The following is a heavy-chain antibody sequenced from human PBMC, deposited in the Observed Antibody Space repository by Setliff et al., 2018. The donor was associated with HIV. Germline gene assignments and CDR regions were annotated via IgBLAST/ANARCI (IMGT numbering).Heavy chain of an antibody. CDR2: IYYSGNT. CDR1: GGSISSYF. V-gene: IGHV4-59*08. Sequence: SETLSLTCTVSGGSISSYFWSWIRQPPGKGLEWLGYIYYSGNTYYNPSLKGRVTISVDTSNNQLSLKLSSVTAADTAIYFCARVGGKGYSNFLDSWGQGALVTVSS. J-gene: IGHJ4*02. CDR3: ARVGGKGYSNFLDS. D-gene: IGHD4-4*01.